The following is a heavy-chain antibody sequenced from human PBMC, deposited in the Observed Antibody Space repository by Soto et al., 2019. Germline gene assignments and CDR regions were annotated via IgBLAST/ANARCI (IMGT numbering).Heavy chain of an antibody. CDR3: ARVFSGSYSDY. D-gene: IGHD1-26*01. Sequence: QVQLQESGPGLVKPSGTLSLTCAVSGGSIRSNNWWSWVRQPPGKGLEWIGELFQSGSTNYNPSLKTRVTISVDKSKNQFSLKLSSVTAADTAVYYCARVFSGSYSDYWGQGTLVTVSS. V-gene: IGHV4-4*02. CDR1: GGSIRSNNW. J-gene: IGHJ4*02. CDR2: LFQSGST.